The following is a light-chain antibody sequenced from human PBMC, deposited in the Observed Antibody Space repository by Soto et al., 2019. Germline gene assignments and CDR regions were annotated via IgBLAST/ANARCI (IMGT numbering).Light chain of an antibody. V-gene: IGKV1-6*01. CDR2: AAS. J-gene: IGKJ1*01. CDR1: QGIRDD. Sequence: ALQMTQSPSSLSASIGDRVTITCRASQGIRDDLAWYQQKPGKAPTVLIYAASSLQSGVPSRFSGSGSGTDFTLTISSLHPEDFATYYCLQDYNSPRTFGQGTRVDMK. CDR3: LQDYNSPRT.